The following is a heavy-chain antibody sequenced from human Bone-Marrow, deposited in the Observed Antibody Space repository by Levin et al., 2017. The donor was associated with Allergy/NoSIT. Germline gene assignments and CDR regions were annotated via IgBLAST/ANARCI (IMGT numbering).Heavy chain of an antibody. D-gene: IGHD6-19*01. CDR2: TYDWSKWSY. CDR1: GDSVSSNSVV. Sequence: SETLSLTCAISGDSVSSNSVVWNWIRQSPSRGLEWLGRTYDWSKWSYEYAEYVKSRISITPDTSKNQFSLQLNSVTPEDTAVYYCARGIAVAGSPSMDVWGQGTTVTVSS. CDR3: ARGIAVAGSPSMDV. V-gene: IGHV6-1*01. J-gene: IGHJ6*02.